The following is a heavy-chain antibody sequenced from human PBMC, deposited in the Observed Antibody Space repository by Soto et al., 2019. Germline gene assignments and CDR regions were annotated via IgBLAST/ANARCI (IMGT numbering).Heavy chain of an antibody. V-gene: IGHV1-2*04. D-gene: IGHD1-26*01. CDR3: ASAKTSGPGGGTTTSFDY. CDR1: GYTFTCYY. CDR2: INPNSGGT. Sequence: ASVKVSCKASGYTFTCYYMHWVRQAPGQGPEWMGWINPNSGGTNYAQKFQGWVTMTRDTSISTAYMELSRLRSDDTAVYYCASAKTSGPGGGTTTSFDYWDQGTLVTVSS. J-gene: IGHJ4*02.